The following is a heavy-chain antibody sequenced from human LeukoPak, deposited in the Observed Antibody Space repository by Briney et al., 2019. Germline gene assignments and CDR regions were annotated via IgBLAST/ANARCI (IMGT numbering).Heavy chain of an antibody. D-gene: IGHD3-10*01. CDR2: IRSKGNKYAT. V-gene: IGHV3-73*01. Sequence: GGSLRLSCATSGFTFSGADMHWVRQVSGKWLEWVGRIRSKGNKYATEYAASVKGRFTISRDDSKNTAYLQMNSLKTEDTAVYYCIHYGSGSYSTDYWGQGTQVTVSS. J-gene: IGHJ4*02. CDR1: GFTFSGAD. CDR3: IHYGSGSYSTDY.